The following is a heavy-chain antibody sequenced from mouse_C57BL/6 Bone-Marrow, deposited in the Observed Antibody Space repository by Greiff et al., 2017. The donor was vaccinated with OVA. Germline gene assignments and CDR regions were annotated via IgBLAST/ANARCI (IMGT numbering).Heavy chain of an antibody. V-gene: IGHV14-4*01. Sequence: DVKLQESGAELVRPGASVKLSCTASGFTIKDDYMHWVKQRPEQGLEWIGWIDPENGDTEYASKFQGKATITADTSSNTAYLQLSSLTSEDTAVYYCTAPHTDYLDYWGQGTTLTVSS. CDR2: IDPENGDT. J-gene: IGHJ2*01. CDR1: GFTIKDDY. CDR3: TAPHTDYLDY. D-gene: IGHD1-1*01.